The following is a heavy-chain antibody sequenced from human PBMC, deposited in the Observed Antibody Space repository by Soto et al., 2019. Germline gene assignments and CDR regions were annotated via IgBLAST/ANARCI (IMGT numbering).Heavy chain of an antibody. D-gene: IGHD3-10*01. Sequence: LSLTCTVSGGSISSYYWSWIRQPPGKGLEWIGYIYYSGSTNYNPSLKSRVTISVDTSKNQFSLKLSSVTAADTAVYYCARHGVIRSYFDYWGQGTLVTVSS. CDR2: IYYSGST. CDR1: GGSISSYY. V-gene: IGHV4-59*08. CDR3: ARHGVIRSYFDY. J-gene: IGHJ4*02.